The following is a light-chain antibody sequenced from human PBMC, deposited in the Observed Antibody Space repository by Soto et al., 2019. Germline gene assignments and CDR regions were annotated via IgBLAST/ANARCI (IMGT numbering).Light chain of an antibody. Sequence: EIVLTQSPATLSLSPGERATLSCRASQSISSSYLAWYQQKPGQAPRLLIYDASSRATGIPDRFSGSGSGTDFTLTISRLEPEDLAVYYCQQRVNWPPTFGGGTKVEI. CDR2: DAS. CDR3: QQRVNWPPT. V-gene: IGKV3D-20*02. J-gene: IGKJ4*01. CDR1: QSISSSY.